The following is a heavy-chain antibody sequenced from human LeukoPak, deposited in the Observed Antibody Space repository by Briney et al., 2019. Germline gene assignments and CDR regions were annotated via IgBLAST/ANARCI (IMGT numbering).Heavy chain of an antibody. CDR1: GYSFTSYW. Sequence: GESLKISCKGSGYSFTSYWIGWVRQMPGKGLEWMGIIYPGDSDTRYSPSFQGQVTISADKSISTAYLQWSSLKAPDTAMYYCARHYCSSTSCHVGGDYWGQGTLVTVSS. V-gene: IGHV5-51*01. CDR2: IYPGDSDT. D-gene: IGHD2-2*01. J-gene: IGHJ4*02. CDR3: ARHYCSSTSCHVGGDY.